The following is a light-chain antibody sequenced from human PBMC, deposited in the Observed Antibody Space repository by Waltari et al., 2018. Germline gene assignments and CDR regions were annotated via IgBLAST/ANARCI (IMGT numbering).Light chain of an antibody. Sequence: DIQMTQSPSSLSASVGDRVTIPCRASQSISRYLNWFQHKPGKAPKLLVYAASSLQSGVPSRFSGSGSGTDFTLTISSLQPEDFATYYCQQTYSIPLTFGGGTKVEIK. V-gene: IGKV1-39*01. CDR3: QQTYSIPLT. CDR1: QSISRY. J-gene: IGKJ4*01. CDR2: AAS.